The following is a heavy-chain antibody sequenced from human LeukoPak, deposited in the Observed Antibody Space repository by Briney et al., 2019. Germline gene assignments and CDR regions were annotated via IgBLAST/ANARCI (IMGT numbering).Heavy chain of an antibody. CDR1: GYTFTSYA. J-gene: IGHJ4*02. CDR3: ARDIVATLDRYFDY. Sequence: ASVKVSCKASGYTFTSYAMNWVRQAPGQGLEWMGWINTNTGNPTYAQGFTGRFVFSLDTSVSTAYLQISSLKAEDTAVYYCARDIVATLDRYFDYWGQGTLVTVSS. CDR2: INTNTGNP. D-gene: IGHD5-12*01. V-gene: IGHV7-4-1*02.